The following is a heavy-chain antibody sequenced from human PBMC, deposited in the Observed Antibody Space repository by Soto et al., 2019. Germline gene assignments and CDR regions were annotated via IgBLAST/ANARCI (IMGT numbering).Heavy chain of an antibody. CDR1: GGTFNRYT. D-gene: IGHD6-13*01. V-gene: IGHV1-46*02. J-gene: IGHJ5*02. Sequence: ASVKVSCKGSGGTFNRYTITWVRQAPGQGLEWMGIINPSGGSTSYAQKFQGRVTMTRDTSTSTVYMELSSLRSEDTAVYYCAREWGAAAAGTGNWFDPWGQGTLVTVSS. CDR2: INPSGGST. CDR3: AREWGAAAAGTGNWFDP.